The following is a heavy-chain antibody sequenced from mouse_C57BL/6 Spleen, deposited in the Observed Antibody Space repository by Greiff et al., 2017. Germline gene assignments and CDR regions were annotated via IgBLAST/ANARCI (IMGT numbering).Heavy chain of an antibody. CDR3: ARKSNRDYFDY. D-gene: IGHD2-5*01. CDR1: GYAFSSYW. CDR2: IYPGDGDT. Sequence: QVQLQQSGAELVKPGASVKISCKASGYAFSSYWMNWVKQRPGKGLEWIGQIYPGDGDTNYNGKFKGKATLTADKSSSTAYMQLSSLTSEDSAVYFCARKSNRDYFDYWGQGTTLTVSS. V-gene: IGHV1-80*01. J-gene: IGHJ2*01.